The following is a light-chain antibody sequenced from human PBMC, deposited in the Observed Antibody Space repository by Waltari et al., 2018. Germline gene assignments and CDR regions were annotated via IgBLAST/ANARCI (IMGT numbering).Light chain of an antibody. J-gene: IGLJ1*01. CDR3: CSYAGSSTYV. Sequence: QSALTQPASVSGSPGQSITISCTGTRSDVGCYNLVPWYQQHPGKAPKLMIYEGSKRPSGVSNRFSGSKSGNTASLTISGLQAEDEADYYCCSYAGSSTYVFGTGTKVTVL. V-gene: IGLV2-23*01. CDR1: RSDVGCYNL. CDR2: EGS.